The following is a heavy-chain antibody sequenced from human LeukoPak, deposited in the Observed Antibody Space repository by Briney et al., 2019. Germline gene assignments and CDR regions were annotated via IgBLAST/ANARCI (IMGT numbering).Heavy chain of an antibody. Sequence: PGGSLRLSCAASGFTFSSYAMHWVRQAPGKGLEWVAVMSYDGSNKYYADSVKGRFTISRDNSKNTLYLQMNSLRAEDTAVYYCAKDSEFVLRYFDPYGMDVWGQGTTVTVSS. CDR2: MSYDGSNK. V-gene: IGHV3-30-3*01. CDR3: AKDSEFVLRYFDPYGMDV. D-gene: IGHD3-9*01. CDR1: GFTFSSYA. J-gene: IGHJ6*02.